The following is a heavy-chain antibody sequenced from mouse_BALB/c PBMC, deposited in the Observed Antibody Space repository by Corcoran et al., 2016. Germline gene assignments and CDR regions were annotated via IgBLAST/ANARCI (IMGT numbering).Heavy chain of an antibody. CDR1: GFNIKDTY. J-gene: IGHJ1*01. CDR3: AYWDGYLDV. CDR2: IEPANGNT. Sequence: EDQLQQSGAVLVKPGTSVKLSCTAAGFNIKDTYMHWVKQRPEQGLEWIGRIEPANGNTTYDPHSQDKGTITADTSANTAYLELSSVTSEDAAVYYGAYWDGYLDVGGAGTTATDAS. V-gene: IGHV14-3*02. D-gene: IGHD4-1*01.